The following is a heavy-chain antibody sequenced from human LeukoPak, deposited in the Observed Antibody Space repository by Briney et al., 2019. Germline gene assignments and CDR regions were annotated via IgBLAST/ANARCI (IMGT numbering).Heavy chain of an antibody. Sequence: GGSLRLSCAASGFTFSSYWMSWVRQAPGKGLEWVANIKQDGSEKYYVDSVKGRFTISRDNAKNSLYLQMNSLRAEDTAVYYCARERCSGGSCYSSYFQHWGQGTLVTVSS. CDR1: GFTFSSYW. V-gene: IGHV3-7*01. CDR2: IKQDGSEK. CDR3: ARERCSGGSCYSSYFQH. D-gene: IGHD2-15*01. J-gene: IGHJ1*01.